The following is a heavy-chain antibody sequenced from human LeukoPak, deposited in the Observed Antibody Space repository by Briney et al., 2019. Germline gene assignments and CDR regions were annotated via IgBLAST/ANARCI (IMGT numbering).Heavy chain of an antibody. Sequence: GGSLRLSCTASGSTFSNYPMSWVRQAPGQGLEWVSSISGSSVTTLYADSVKGRFTISRDNSKNTLYLQMGSLRAEDMAVYYCARSSIVVVSILDYWGQGTLVTVSS. CDR3: ARSSIVVVSILDY. V-gene: IGHV3-23*01. CDR2: ISGSSVTT. D-gene: IGHD2-2*01. CDR1: GSTFSNYP. J-gene: IGHJ4*02.